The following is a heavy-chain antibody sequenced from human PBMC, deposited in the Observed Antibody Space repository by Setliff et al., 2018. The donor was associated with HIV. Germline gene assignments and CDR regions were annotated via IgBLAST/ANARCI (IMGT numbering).Heavy chain of an antibody. CDR3: ARVVDADYLDY. CDR1: GGSFTDIGGSFTDYY. CDR2: INHSGST. V-gene: IGHV4-34*01. J-gene: IGHJ4*02. D-gene: IGHD2-15*01. Sequence: SETLSLTCAVFGGSFTDIGGSFTDYYWIWIRQPPGKGLEWIGEINHSGSTHYNPSLKSRVTISVDTSKSQFSLKLNSVTAADTAMYYCARVVDADYLDYWGQGTPVTVSS.